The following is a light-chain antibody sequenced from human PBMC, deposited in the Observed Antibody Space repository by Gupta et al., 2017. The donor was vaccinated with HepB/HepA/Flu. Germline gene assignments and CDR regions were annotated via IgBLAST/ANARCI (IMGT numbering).Light chain of an antibody. CDR2: SAS. J-gene: IGKJ4*01. CDR1: HDIATY. CDR3: QKYNSGPLT. Sequence: DIQMTPSPSSLSASVGDRVTITCRASHDIATYLAWYQQQSGKVPRLLVYSASTLQSGVPARFSGSGSGTDFTLSISSLQPEDVATYYCQKYNSGPLTFGGGTKVEIK. V-gene: IGKV1-27*01.